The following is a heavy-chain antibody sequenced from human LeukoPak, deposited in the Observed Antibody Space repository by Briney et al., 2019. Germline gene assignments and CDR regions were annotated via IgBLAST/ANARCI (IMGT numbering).Heavy chain of an antibody. CDR3: ARDLGVVRYGVGRDY. J-gene: IGHJ4*02. Sequence: PGASVTVSCKASGYTFTSYGISWVRQAPGQGLEWMGWISAYNGNTNYAQKLQGRVTMTTDTSTSTAYMELRSLRSDDTAVYYCARDLGVVRYGVGRDYWGQGTLVTVSS. D-gene: IGHD3-3*01. V-gene: IGHV1-18*01. CDR1: GYTFTSYG. CDR2: ISAYNGNT.